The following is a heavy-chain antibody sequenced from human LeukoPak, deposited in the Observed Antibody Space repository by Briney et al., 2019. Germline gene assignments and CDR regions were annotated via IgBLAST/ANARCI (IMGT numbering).Heavy chain of an antibody. V-gene: IGHV1-8*01. D-gene: IGHD3-3*01. CDR2: MNPSSGNT. CDR3: ARDYTGSSLDY. Sequence: ASVKVSCKASGYTLTSYDINWVRQATGQGPEWMGWMNPSSGNTGYAQRFQGRVTMTRDTSINTAYLELSSLRSEDTAVYYCARDYTGSSLDYWGQGTLVTVSS. CDR1: GYTLTSYD. J-gene: IGHJ4*02.